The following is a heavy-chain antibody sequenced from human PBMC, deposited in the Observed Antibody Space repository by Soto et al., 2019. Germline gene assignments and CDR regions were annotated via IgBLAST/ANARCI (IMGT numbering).Heavy chain of an antibody. CDR2: ISSSSSTI. J-gene: IGHJ4*02. D-gene: IGHD2-15*01. CDR1: GFTFSSYS. V-gene: IGHV3-48*01. CDR3: VRADCSSGCSYPVSQFDY. Sequence: EVQLVESGGGLVQPGGSLRLSCAASGFTFSSYSMNWVRQAPGKGPEWVSYISSSSSTIKYADSVKGRFTISRDKAKSSLYLQMTSLRAEDTAVYYCVRADCSSGCSYPVSQFDYWGQGTLVTVSS.